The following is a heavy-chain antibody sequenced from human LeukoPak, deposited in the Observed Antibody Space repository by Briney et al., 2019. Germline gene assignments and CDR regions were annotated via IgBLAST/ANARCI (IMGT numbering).Heavy chain of an antibody. Sequence: PGGSLRLSCAVSGFTFSNYAMNWVRQAPGKGLEWVAFIRYDGSNKYYADSVKGRFTISRDNSKNTLYLQMNSLRAEDTAVYYCAKDRAFVVTAIPNWFDPWGQGTLVTVSS. CDR3: AKDRAFVVTAIPNWFDP. CDR1: GFTFSNYA. CDR2: IRYDGSNK. V-gene: IGHV3-30*02. D-gene: IGHD2-21*02. J-gene: IGHJ5*02.